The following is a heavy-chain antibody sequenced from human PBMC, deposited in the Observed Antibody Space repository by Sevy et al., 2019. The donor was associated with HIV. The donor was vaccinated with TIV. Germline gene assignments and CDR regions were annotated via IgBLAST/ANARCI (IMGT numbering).Heavy chain of an antibody. J-gene: IGHJ4*02. CDR2: FDPEDGET. V-gene: IGHV1-24*01. Sequence: ASVKVSCKVSGYTLTELSMHWVRQAPGKGLEWMGGFDPEDGETIYAQKFQGRVTMTEDTSTDTAYMGLSSLRSEDTAVYYCATDSSGYYRYYFDYWGQGTLVTVSS. D-gene: IGHD3-22*01. CDR1: GYTLTELS. CDR3: ATDSSGYYRYYFDY.